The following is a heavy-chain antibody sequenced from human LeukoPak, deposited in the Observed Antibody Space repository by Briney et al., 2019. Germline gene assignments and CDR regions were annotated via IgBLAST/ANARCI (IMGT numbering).Heavy chain of an antibody. J-gene: IGHJ4*02. CDR2: IYPGDSDT. Sequence: GESLKISCKGSGYSFTSYWIGWVRPMPGKGLEWMGIIYPGDSDTRYSPSFQGQVTISADKSISTAYLQWSSLKASDTAMYYCARRTPLGGYYLYYFDYWSQGTLVTVSS. CDR3: ARRTPLGGYYLYYFDY. D-gene: IGHD3-22*01. CDR1: GYSFTSYW. V-gene: IGHV5-51*01.